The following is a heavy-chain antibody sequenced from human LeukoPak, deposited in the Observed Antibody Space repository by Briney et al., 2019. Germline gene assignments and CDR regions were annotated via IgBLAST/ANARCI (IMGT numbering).Heavy chain of an antibody. CDR2: INHSGST. V-gene: IGHV4-34*01. Sequence: SETLSLTCAVYGESFSGYYWNWIRQPPGKGLEWIGEINHSGSTNYNPSLKSRVTISVDTSKSQFSLKLTSVTAADTAVYYCARREYHLLYYYYYMDVWGKGTTVTVSS. CDR1: GESFSGYY. D-gene: IGHD2-2*01. CDR3: ARREYHLLYYYYYMDV. J-gene: IGHJ6*03.